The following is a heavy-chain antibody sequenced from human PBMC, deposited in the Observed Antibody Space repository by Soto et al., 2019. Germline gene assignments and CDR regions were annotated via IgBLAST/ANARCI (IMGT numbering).Heavy chain of an antibody. CDR2: INHSGST. J-gene: IGHJ6*03. CDR1: GGSFSGYY. D-gene: IGHD1-1*01. CDR3: ARGGRRILPHRNNNYTYRDF. V-gene: IGHV4-34*01. Sequence: SETLSLTCAVYGGSFSGYYWNWIRQPPGKGLEWIGEINHSGSTNYNPSLKSRVTISVDTSKNQFSLKLSSVTAADTAVYYCARGGRRILPHRNNNYTYRDFWGKGTTV.